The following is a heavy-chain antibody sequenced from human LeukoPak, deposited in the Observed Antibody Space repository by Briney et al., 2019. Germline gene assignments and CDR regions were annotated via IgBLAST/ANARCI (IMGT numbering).Heavy chain of an antibody. V-gene: IGHV3-23*01. J-gene: IGHJ4*02. CDR1: GFTFSNYA. CDR3: AKVKENSDWPHYYFDY. CDR2: VTRSGSTT. D-gene: IGHD6-19*01. Sequence: GGSLRLSCAASGFTFSNYAMSWVRQAPGKGLEWVSSVTRSGSTTYYADSVKGRFTISRDNSKNTLYLLLNSLRAEDTAVYSCAKVKENSDWPHYYFDYWGQGTLVTVSS.